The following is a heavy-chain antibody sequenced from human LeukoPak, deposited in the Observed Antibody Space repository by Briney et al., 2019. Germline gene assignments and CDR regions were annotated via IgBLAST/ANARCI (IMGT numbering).Heavy chain of an antibody. V-gene: IGHV4-30-4*08. J-gene: IGHJ4*02. CDR2: IYYSGST. CDR1: GGSISSGNYY. CDR3: ARQYYYNRAIYSKLDY. Sequence: PSETLSLTCTVSGGSISSGNYYWSWIRQPPGKGLEWIGYIYYSGSTYYNPSLKSRVTISVDTSKNQFSLKLSSVTAADTAVYYCARQYYYNRAIYSKLDYWGQGTLVTVSS. D-gene: IGHD3-22*01.